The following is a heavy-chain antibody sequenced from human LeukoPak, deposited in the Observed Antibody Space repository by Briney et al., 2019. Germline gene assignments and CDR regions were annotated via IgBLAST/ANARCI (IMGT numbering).Heavy chain of an antibody. D-gene: IGHD2-21*01. CDR3: ARGVVIAPQTFDY. J-gene: IGHJ4*02. CDR1: GDSITGYY. V-gene: IGHV4-34*01. CDR2: INHSGST. Sequence: PSETLSLTCSVSGDSITGYYWGWIRQPPGKGLEWIGEINHSGSTNYNPSLKSRVTISVDTSKNQFSLKLSSVTAADTAVYYCARGVVIAPQTFDYWGQGTLVTVSS.